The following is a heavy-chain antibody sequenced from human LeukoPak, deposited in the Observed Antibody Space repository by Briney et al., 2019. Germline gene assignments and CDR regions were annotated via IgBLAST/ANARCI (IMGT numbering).Heavy chain of an antibody. Sequence: SETLPITCAVSGGTYSGYYWNWIRQSPGKGLEWIGEINHSGSTHYNPSLKSRVTISVDTSQKQFSLRLTSVTAADTAVYYCARGRYLTTSGGAAAGFLDYWGQGSLVTVST. CDR3: ARGRYLTTSGGAAAGFLDY. V-gene: IGHV4-34*01. CDR2: INHSGST. CDR1: GGTYSGYY. J-gene: IGHJ4*02. D-gene: IGHD6-13*01.